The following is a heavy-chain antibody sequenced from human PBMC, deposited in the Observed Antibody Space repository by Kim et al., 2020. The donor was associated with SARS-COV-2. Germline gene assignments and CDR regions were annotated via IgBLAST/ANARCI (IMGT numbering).Heavy chain of an antibody. D-gene: IGHD6-13*01. CDR3: AKDGWHSSSWYGYWFHH. V-gene: IGHV3-23*01. CDR1: GFTFSSYA. CDR2: LLCRVVST. J-gene: IGHJ5*02. Sequence: GGSLRLSCEASGFTFSSYAMSWVRQAPVEGLYLFSSLLCRVVSTYSADSVKGRFTISRDNSKPTLYMQMNSLRAEEKAVYYCAKDGWHSSSWYGYWFHHWGKGTLVTVSS.